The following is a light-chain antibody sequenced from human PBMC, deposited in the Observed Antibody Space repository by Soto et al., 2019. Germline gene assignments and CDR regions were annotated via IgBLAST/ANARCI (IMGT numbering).Light chain of an antibody. CDR3: SSYTSSSTC. V-gene: IGLV2-14*01. Sequence: QSALTQPASVSGSPGQSITISCTGTSSDVGGYNYVSWYQQHPGKAPKLMIYDVSNRPSGVSNRFSGSKSGNTASLTISGLQAEDEADYYCSSYTSSSTCFGTGTKLTVL. CDR1: SSDVGGYNY. CDR2: DVS. J-gene: IGLJ1*01.